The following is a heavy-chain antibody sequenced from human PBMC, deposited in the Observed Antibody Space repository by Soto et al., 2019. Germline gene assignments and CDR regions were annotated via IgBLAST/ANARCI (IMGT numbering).Heavy chain of an antibody. V-gene: IGHV3-23*01. CDR3: ASRSSGWYFDY. Sequence: EVQLLESGGGLVQPGGSLRLSCAASGFTFSSYAMNWVRQAPGKGLEWVSVISCSGDSTYYADSVKGRFTISRDNSKNTLYLQMNSLRAEDTAVYYCASRSSGWYFDYWGQGTLVTVSS. CDR1: GFTFSSYA. D-gene: IGHD6-19*01. CDR2: ISCSGDST. J-gene: IGHJ4*02.